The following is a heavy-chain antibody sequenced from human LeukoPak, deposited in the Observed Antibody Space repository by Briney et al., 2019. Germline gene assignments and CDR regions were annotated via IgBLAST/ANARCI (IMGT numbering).Heavy chain of an antibody. CDR3: ATVTKYYYDSSGYYFDY. CDR1: GYTFTGYY. CDR2: VDPEDGET. D-gene: IGHD3-22*01. Sequence: ASVKVSCKASGYTFTGYYMHWVQQAPGKGLEWMGFVDPEDGETIYAEKFQGRVTITADTSTDTAYMELSSLRSEDTAVYYCATVTKYYYDSSGYYFDYWGQGTLVTVSS. V-gene: IGHV1-69-2*01. J-gene: IGHJ4*02.